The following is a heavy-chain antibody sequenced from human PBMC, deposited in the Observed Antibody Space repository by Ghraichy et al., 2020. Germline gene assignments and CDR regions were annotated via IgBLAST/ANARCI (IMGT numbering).Heavy chain of an antibody. D-gene: IGHD4-23*01. CDR3: ARGSKVVRFYYYDGMDV. J-gene: IGHJ6*02. V-gene: IGHV3-48*02. CDR2: MTSSGRTK. Sequence: GESLNISCVGSEFTFSSYSMNWVRQSPGKGLEWVSYMTSSGRTKSYADSVKGRFTISRDNAQNSLYLEMNSLRDEDTAVYYCARGSKVVRFYYYDGMDVWGQGTTVTVSS. CDR1: EFTFSSYS.